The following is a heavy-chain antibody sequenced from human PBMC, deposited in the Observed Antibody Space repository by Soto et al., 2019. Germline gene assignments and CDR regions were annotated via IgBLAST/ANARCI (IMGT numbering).Heavy chain of an antibody. J-gene: IGHJ4*02. CDR1: GFTFDDYA. Sequence: EVQLVESGGGLVQPGRSLRLSCAASGFTFDDYAMHWVRQAPGKGLEWVSGISWNSGSIGYADSVKGRFTNTRDNAKNSLYLQMNSLGPADTALYCCAKFRISTSCSEFDYWGQGTLVAVS. D-gene: IGHD2-2*01. V-gene: IGHV3-9*01. CDR3: AKFRISTSCSEFDY. CDR2: ISWNSGSI.